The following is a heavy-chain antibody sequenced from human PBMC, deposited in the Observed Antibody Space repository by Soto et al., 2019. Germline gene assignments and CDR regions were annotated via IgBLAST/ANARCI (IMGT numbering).Heavy chain of an antibody. CDR3: AINRRIAVDMDF. D-gene: IGHD6-13*01. V-gene: IGHV3-21*01. CDR2: IASRSNYI. J-gene: IGHJ6*02. CDR1: GFTFSDYN. Sequence: GGSLRLSCVASGFTFSDYNMNWLRQTPGKGLEWVSSIASRSNYIYYADSLKGRFTVSRDNARNSLYLQVDNLRAEDTAVYYCAINRRIAVDMDFWGQGTTVTVS.